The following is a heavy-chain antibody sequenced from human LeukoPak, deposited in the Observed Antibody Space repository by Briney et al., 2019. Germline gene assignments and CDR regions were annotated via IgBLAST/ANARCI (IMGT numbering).Heavy chain of an antibody. Sequence: GGSLRLSCAASGFTFSSYSMNWVRQAPGKGLEWVSSISSSSSYIYYADSVKGRFTISRDNAKNSLYLQMNSLRAEDTAVYYCASMGSPQLFSRVKGFGYWGQGTLVTVSS. CDR3: ASMGSPQLFSRVKGFGY. CDR2: ISSSSSYI. D-gene: IGHD3-10*01. V-gene: IGHV3-21*01. J-gene: IGHJ4*02. CDR1: GFTFSSYS.